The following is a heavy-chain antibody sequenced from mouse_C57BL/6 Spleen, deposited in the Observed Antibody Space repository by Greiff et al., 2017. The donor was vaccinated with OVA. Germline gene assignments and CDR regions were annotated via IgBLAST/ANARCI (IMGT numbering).Heavy chain of an antibody. V-gene: IGHV1-82*01. CDR2: IYPGDGDT. J-gene: IGHJ2*01. D-gene: IGHD1-1*02. Sequence: VKLQESGPELVKPGASVKISCKASGYAFSSSWMNWVKQRPGKGLEWIGRIYPGDGDTNYNGKFKGKATLTADKSSSTAYMQLSSLTSEDSAVYFCARGYYGYFDYWGQGTTLTVSS. CDR3: ARGYYGYFDY. CDR1: GYAFSSSW.